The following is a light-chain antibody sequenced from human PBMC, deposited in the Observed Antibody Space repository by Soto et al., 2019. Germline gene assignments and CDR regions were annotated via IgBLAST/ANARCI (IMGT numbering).Light chain of an antibody. CDR1: QSVNSSS. CDR2: GPS. V-gene: IGKV3-20*01. CDR3: QQYCNSREK. J-gene: IGKJ1*01. Sequence: EIVLTQSPGTLSLSPGERVTLSCRASQSVNSSSLARYQHKPGQAPRLLTYGPSTSATGIPDRFSGSGSGTGVTLTIARLEASGFAGYYCQQYCNSREKVGQRTK.